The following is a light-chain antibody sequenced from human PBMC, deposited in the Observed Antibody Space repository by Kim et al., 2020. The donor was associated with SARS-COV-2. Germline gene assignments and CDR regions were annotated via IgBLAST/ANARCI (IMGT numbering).Light chain of an antibody. CDR2: LGS. V-gene: IGKV2-28*01. J-gene: IGKJ4*01. CDR1: RSLLHSDGNNY. Sequence: PASISCRSSRSLLHSDGNNYLRWFLQKPGQSPQLVIYLGSNRASGVPDRLSGSTAGTDFTLKISRVEAEDVGVYYCMQILQAPVTFGGGTKVDIK. CDR3: MQILQAPVT.